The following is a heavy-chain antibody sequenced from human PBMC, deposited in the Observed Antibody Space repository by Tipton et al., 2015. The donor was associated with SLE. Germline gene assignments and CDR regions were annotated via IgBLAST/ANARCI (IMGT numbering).Heavy chain of an antibody. J-gene: IGHJ4*02. CDR2: VFSSGTT. V-gene: IGHV4-31*03. CDR3: ARVKAKYYDILTGYPYYFDY. Sequence: TLSLTCTVSGGSVRSGAYYWSWIRQHPGKGLEWIGYVFSSGTTYYNPSLQGRLSMSLDTSKNQLSLQLSSVTSADTAVYYCARVKAKYYDILTGYPYYFDYWGQGTLVTVSS. D-gene: IGHD3-9*01. CDR1: GGSVRSGAYY.